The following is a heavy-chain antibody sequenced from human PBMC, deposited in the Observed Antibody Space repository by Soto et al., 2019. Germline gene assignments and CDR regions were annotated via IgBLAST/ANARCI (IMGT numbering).Heavy chain of an antibody. CDR2: IYYSGST. Sequence: SETLSLTGTVAGGSISTTSYYWGGIRQPPSNGLCCIGNIYYSGSTYYNPSLLSRVTISVDTTKNQFSLKLTSLTAADTAPYYWARLYATSTAFDSWGRGTVVTVS. J-gene: IGHJ4*02. CDR1: GGSISTTSYY. D-gene: IGHD2-8*01. CDR3: ARLYATSTAFDS. V-gene: IGHV4-39*01.